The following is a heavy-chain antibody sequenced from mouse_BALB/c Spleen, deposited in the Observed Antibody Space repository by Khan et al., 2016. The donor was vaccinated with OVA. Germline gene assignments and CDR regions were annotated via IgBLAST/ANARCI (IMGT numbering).Heavy chain of an antibody. CDR3: TNRPGYFDV. CDR2: ISSGGDST. Sequence: DVKLVESGGGLVKPGGSLKLSCTASGFAFSSYDMSWVRQTPEKRLEWVAYISSGGDSTYSSETVKGRFTISRDNANNTLYLQMNSLKSEDTAIYYCTNRPGYFDVWGAGTTVTVSS. J-gene: IGHJ1*01. CDR1: GFAFSSYD. V-gene: IGHV5-12-1*01.